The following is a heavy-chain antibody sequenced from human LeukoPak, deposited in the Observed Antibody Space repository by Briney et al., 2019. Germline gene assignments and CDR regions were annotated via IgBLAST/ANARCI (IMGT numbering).Heavy chain of an antibody. CDR1: GFTFSSYS. Sequence: GGSLRLSCAASGFTFSSYSMNWVRQAPGRGLEWVSYISSSSSTIYYADSVKGRFTISRDNAKDSLYLQMNSLRAEDTAVYYCARDLRYGDLPLGWGQGTLVTVSS. CDR3: ARDLRYGDLPLG. CDR2: ISSSSSTI. V-gene: IGHV3-48*01. D-gene: IGHD4-17*01. J-gene: IGHJ4*02.